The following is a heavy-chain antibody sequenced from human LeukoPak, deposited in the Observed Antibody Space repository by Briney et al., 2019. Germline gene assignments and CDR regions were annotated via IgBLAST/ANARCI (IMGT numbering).Heavy chain of an antibody. CDR3: SPDIVVVVAAQRPPSAGPYYFDY. V-gene: IGHV3-64*01. CDR1: GFNLSSYS. D-gene: IGHD2-15*01. Sequence: GGSLRLSCAASGFNLSSYSMHWVRQAPGKGLEYVSAISSYGGSTYYANSVKDRFTISRDNSKNTLYLQMNSLRAEDTAVYYCSPDIVVVVAAQRPPSAGPYYFDYWGQGTLVTVSS. J-gene: IGHJ4*02. CDR2: ISSYGGST.